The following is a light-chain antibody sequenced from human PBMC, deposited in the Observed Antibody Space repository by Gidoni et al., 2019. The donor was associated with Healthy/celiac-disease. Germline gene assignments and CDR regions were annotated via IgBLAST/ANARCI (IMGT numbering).Light chain of an antibody. V-gene: IGLV3-21*02. CDR2: DDS. J-gene: IGLJ2*01. Sequence: SSVLTQPPSVSVDPGQTARSTCGGNNIGSKSVHWYQQNPGQAPVLVVYDDSDRPSGIPERFSGSNSGNTATLTISRVEAGDEADYYCQVWESSSDHVVFGGGTKLTVL. CDR3: QVWESSSDHVV. CDR1: NIGSKS.